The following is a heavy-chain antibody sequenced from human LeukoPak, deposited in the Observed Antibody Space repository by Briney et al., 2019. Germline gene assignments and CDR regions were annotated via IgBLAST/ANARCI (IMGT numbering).Heavy chain of an antibody. CDR2: IFTSGAT. D-gene: IGHD1-7*01. Sequence: SQTLSLTCTVSGGSIDSYSWSWIRQPAGKGLEWIGRIFTSGATFYNPSLKTRVTMSIATSKNQSSLKLSSVTAADTAVYYCARVHWNYDGLAWFDPWGQGTLVTVSS. J-gene: IGHJ5*02. CDR3: ARVHWNYDGLAWFDP. CDR1: GGSIDSYS. V-gene: IGHV4-4*07.